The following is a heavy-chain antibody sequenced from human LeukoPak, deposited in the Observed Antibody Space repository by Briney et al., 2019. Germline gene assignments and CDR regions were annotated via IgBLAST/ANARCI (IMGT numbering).Heavy chain of an antibody. CDR1: GLTFRTYG. J-gene: IGHJ4*02. CDR3: AKDRGSWSYGGFDY. Sequence: GGSLRLSCASSGLTFRTYGMYWVRQAPDKGLEWVTFIGYDGTKTDYIDSVKGRFTISRDNSKNTLYLQMNSLRIEDTALYYCAKDRGSWSYGGFDYWGQGILVTVSS. D-gene: IGHD1-26*01. CDR2: IGYDGTKT. V-gene: IGHV3-30*02.